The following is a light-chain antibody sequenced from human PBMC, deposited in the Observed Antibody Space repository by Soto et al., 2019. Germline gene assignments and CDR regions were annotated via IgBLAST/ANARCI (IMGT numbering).Light chain of an antibody. CDR1: HSVPTTY. CDR2: GSS. V-gene: IGKV3-20*01. Sequence: EIVLTQSPASLSLSPGERATLSCRASHSVPTTYLAWYQQKPGQAPRVLIYGSSSRATGIPDRFSGSGSGTEFTLTITRLEPEDFALYFCQQCATSPWTFGQGTKVEIK. J-gene: IGKJ1*01. CDR3: QQCATSPWT.